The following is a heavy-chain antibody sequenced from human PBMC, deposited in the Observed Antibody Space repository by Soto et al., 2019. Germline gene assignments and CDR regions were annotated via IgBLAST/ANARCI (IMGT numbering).Heavy chain of an antibody. D-gene: IGHD1-26*01. J-gene: IGHJ4*02. CDR2: MQPRDGRT. Sequence: QVQLVQSGAEVREPGASVKVSCKASGYSFSSLDINWVRQTTAQGLEWMGWMQPRDGRTGYAQKFQGRVTMTRDTSINTAYMELSRLTSDDADCYYCARGVTAGVDYWGQGTLVTVSS. CDR3: ARGVTAGVDY. V-gene: IGHV1-8*01. CDR1: GYSFSSLD.